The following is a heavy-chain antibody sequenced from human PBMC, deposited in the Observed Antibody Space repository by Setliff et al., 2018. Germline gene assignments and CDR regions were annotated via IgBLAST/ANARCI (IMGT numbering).Heavy chain of an antibody. CDR1: GDSISRAKYY. V-gene: IGHV4-61*09. Sequence: KPSETLSLTCTVSGDSISRAKYYWGWFRQPAGKGLEWIGQIYTSWSTNYNPSLKSRVTISLDTSKNQFSLSLSSVTAADTAVYYCARMSGFQYMDVWGKGTTVTVSS. D-gene: IGHD3-3*01. J-gene: IGHJ6*03. CDR2: IYTSWST. CDR3: ARMSGFQYMDV.